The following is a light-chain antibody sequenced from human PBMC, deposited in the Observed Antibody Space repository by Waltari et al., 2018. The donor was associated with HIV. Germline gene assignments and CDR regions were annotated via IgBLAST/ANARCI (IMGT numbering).Light chain of an antibody. CDR1: SLSKQY. Sequence: SDELTQPPSVSVSPGQTARSTCSGDSLSKQYSCWYQQKPGQAPVLLIYKDTDRPSGIPARFSGSSSGTKVTLTISGVQAEDEADYYCQSADVSSISWVFGRGTKLTVL. CDR2: KDT. V-gene: IGLV3-25*03. CDR3: QSADVSSISWV. J-gene: IGLJ3*02.